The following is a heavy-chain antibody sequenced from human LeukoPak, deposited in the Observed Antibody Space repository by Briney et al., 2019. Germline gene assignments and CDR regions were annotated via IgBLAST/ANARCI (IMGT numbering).Heavy chain of an antibody. CDR2: ISGSGGST. J-gene: IGHJ4*02. CDR1: GFIFSSYA. V-gene: IGHV3-23*01. D-gene: IGHD2-15*01. CDR3: AKSKLGYCSGGSCYPPYYFDY. Sequence: GGSLRLSCAASGFIFSSYAMSWVRQAPGEGLEWVSAISGSGGSTYYADSVKGRFTISRDNSKNTLYLQMNSLRAEDTAVYYCAKSKLGYCSGGSCYPPYYFDYWGQGTLVTVSS.